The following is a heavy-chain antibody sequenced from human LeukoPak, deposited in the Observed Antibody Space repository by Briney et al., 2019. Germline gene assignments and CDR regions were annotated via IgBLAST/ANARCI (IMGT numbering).Heavy chain of an antibody. CDR1: GGSISSSSYY. V-gene: IGHV4-39*07. CDR3: ARDLPCGSSGCSDY. Sequence: PSETLSLTCTVSGGSISSSSYYWGWIRHPPGKGLEWIGSIYDSGSTYYNPSLTSRVTISVDTSTNQFSLKPSSVTAADTAVYSCARDLPCGSSGCSDYWGQGTLVTVSS. CDR2: IYDSGST. D-gene: IGHD6-19*01. J-gene: IGHJ4*02.